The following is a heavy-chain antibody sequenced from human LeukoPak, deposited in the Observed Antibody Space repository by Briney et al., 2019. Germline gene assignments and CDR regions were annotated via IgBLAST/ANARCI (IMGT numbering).Heavy chain of an antibody. Sequence: SETLSLTCTVSGGSISSYYWSWIRQPPGKGLEWIGYIYYSGSTNYNPSLKSRVTISVDTSKNQFSLKLSSVTAADTAVYYCARSIAVAENYFDYWGQGTLVTVSS. D-gene: IGHD6-19*01. CDR3: ARSIAVAENYFDY. CDR1: GGSISSYY. V-gene: IGHV4-59*12. CDR2: IYYSGST. J-gene: IGHJ4*02.